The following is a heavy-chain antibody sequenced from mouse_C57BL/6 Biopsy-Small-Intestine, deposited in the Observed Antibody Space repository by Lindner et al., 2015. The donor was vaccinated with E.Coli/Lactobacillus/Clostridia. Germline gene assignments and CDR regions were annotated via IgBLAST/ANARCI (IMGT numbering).Heavy chain of an antibody. V-gene: IGHV1-81*01. J-gene: IGHJ2*01. CDR1: GYTFTSYG. D-gene: IGHD1-1*01. CDR3: ARHHYYGSSYDYFDY. Sequence: VQLQESGAELARPGALVKLSCKASGYTFTSYGISWVKQRTGQGLEWIGEIYPRSGNTYYNEKFKGKATLTADKSSSTACMELRSLTSEDSAVYFCARHHYYGSSYDYFDYWGQGTTLTVSS. CDR2: IYPRSGNT.